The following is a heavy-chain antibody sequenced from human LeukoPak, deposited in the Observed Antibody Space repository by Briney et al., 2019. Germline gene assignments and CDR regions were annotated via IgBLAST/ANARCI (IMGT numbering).Heavy chain of an antibody. CDR3: ARGTVTTFPPDY. V-gene: IGHV1-69*05. CDR2: IIPIFGTA. CDR1: GGTFSSYA. Sequence: SVKVSCKASGGTFSSYAISWVRQAPGQGLEWMGGIIPIFGTANYAQKFQGRVTITRDTSASTAYMELSSLRSEDTAVYYCARGTVTTFPPDYWGQGTLVTVSS. D-gene: IGHD4-11*01. J-gene: IGHJ4*02.